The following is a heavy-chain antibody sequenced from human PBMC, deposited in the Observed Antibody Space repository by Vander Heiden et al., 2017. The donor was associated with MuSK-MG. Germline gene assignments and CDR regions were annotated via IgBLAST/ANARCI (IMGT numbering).Heavy chain of an antibody. J-gene: IGHJ6*02. CDR1: GGSIRSYY. CDR3: ARVIWSGSYSYYYYYYGIDV. Sequence: VHLSGSAPGLLKPSETLSLTCTVSGGSIRSYYWSWIRQPPGKGLEWIGYIYYSGSTNYNPSLKSRVTISVDTSKNQFSLKLSSVTAADTAVYYCARVIWSGSYSYYYYYYGIDVWGQGTTVTVSS. D-gene: IGHD1-26*01. V-gene: IGHV4-59*01. CDR2: IYYSGST.